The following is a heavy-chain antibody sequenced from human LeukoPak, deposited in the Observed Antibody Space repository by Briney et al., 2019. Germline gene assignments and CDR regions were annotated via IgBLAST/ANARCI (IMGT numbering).Heavy chain of an antibody. J-gene: IGHJ3*02. Sequence: PSDTLSLTCAVSGYSIRSGYYWGWIRQPPGKGLEWIGRIYHIWSTYYNPSLKSGVTISVDTSKNQFSLKLSSVTAADTAVYYCAHALLDHDAFDICGQGTMVTVSS. V-gene: IGHV4-38-2*01. CDR1: GYSIRSGYY. D-gene: IGHD2-15*01. CDR2: IYHIWST. CDR3: AHALLDHDAFDI.